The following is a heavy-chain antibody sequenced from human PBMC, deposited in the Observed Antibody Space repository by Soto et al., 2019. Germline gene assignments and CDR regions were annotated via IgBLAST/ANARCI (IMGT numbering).Heavy chain of an antibody. CDR2: INPSGDIT. CDR1: GYTFTNFY. CDR3: ARDPYCDSTPLEAFFDF. Sequence: ASVKVSCKASGYTFTNFYVHWVRQAPGQGLEWMGMINPSGDITSYAQKFQGRVTMTRDTSTSIIFMDLSSLRSEDTAIYYCARDPYCDSTPLEAFFDFWGQGTLVTVSS. D-gene: IGHD4-17*01. V-gene: IGHV1-46*01. J-gene: IGHJ4*02.